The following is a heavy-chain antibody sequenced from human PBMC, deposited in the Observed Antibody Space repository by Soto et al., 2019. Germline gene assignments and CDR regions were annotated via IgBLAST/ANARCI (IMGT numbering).Heavy chain of an antibody. Sequence: GESLKISCKGAGYSFTGYWIGWVRQLPGKGLEWMGIIYPGDSDTRYSPSFQGQVTISADKSISTAYLQWSSLKASDTAMYYCARRGLTTVTTFAFDIWGQGTMVTVSS. D-gene: IGHD4-17*01. CDR1: GYSFTGYW. CDR3: ARRGLTTVTTFAFDI. V-gene: IGHV5-51*01. CDR2: IYPGDSDT. J-gene: IGHJ3*02.